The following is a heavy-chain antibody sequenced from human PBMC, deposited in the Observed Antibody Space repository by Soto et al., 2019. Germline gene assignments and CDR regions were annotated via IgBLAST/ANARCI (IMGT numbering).Heavy chain of an antibody. CDR1: GGSINNASYY. V-gene: IGHV4-39*01. D-gene: IGHD1-20*01. J-gene: IGHJ3*02. Sequence: QLQLQESGPGLVKPSETLSLTCTVSGGSINNASYYWGWLRQPPGRGLEWIASVYYSGHTYYNPSLKSRVTISVDTSENRFSLRLTSVTATDTAVYYCARLNSEASKVDAFDIWGQGTVVSVSS. CDR3: ARLNSEASKVDAFDI. CDR2: VYYSGHT.